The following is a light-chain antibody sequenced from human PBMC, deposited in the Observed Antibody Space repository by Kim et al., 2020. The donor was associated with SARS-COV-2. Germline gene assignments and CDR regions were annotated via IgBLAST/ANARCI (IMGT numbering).Light chain of an antibody. Sequence: EILLTQSPGTLSLSQGESATVSCRATETIDNNYLAWYQQKPGQAPRLLIYGASTRATGIPDRFRGSGSGTDFTHTISGLEPEDFAVFYCQQYTTSPITFGQGTRLEIK. CDR1: ETIDNNY. CDR2: GAS. CDR3: QQYTTSPIT. V-gene: IGKV3-20*01. J-gene: IGKJ5*01.